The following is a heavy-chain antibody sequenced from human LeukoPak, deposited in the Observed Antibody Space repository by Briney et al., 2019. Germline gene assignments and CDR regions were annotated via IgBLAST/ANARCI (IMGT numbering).Heavy chain of an antibody. CDR3: ARSRGYSGYAYDAFDL. CDR2: IYYSGST. J-gene: IGHJ3*01. V-gene: IGHV4-61*01. CDR1: GGPVSSGSYY. Sequence: SETLSLTCIVSGGPVSSGSYYWSWIRQPPGKGLEWIGYIYYSGSTNYNPSLKCRVTISVDTSKNQFSLKLSSVTAADTAVYCCARSRGYSGYAYDAFDLWGQGTMVTVSS. D-gene: IGHD5-12*01.